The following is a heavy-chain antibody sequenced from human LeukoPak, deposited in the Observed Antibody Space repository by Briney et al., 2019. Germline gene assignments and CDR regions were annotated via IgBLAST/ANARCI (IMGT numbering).Heavy chain of an antibody. Sequence: PGGSLRLSCAASGFTFDTYGMLWVRQAPGKGLEWVAVISYDGSNKYHADSVKGRFTISRDNSKNTLYQQMNSLRGEDTAIYYWAKEKAMGTINYGLDVWGPGTTVTVSS. CDR3: AKEKAMGTINYGLDV. V-gene: IGHV3-30*18. CDR1: GFTFDTYG. D-gene: IGHD1-1*01. J-gene: IGHJ6*02. CDR2: ISYDGSNK.